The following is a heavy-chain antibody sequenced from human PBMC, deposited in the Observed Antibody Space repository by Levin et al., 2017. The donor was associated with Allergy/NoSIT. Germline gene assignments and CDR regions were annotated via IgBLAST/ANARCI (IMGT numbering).Heavy chain of an antibody. CDR2: ISYDGSNK. J-gene: IGHJ4*02. CDR3: ARVSIAAAGSDY. V-gene: IGHV3-30-3*01. Sequence: GGSLRLSCAASGFTFSSYAMHWVRQAPGKGLEWVAVISYDGSNKYYADSVKGRFTISRDNSKNTLYLQMNSLRAEDTAVYYCARVSIAAAGSDYWGQGTLVTVSS. CDR1: GFTFSSYA. D-gene: IGHD6-13*01.